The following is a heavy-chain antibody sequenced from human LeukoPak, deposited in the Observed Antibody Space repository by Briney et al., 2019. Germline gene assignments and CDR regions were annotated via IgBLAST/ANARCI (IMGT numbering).Heavy chain of an antibody. Sequence: PSETLSLTCTVSGGSISSYYWSWIRQPPGKGLEWIGEINHSGSTNYNPSLKSRVTISVDTSKNQFSLKLSSVTAADTAVYYCAREINCSGGSCYSTDAFDIWGQGTMVTVSS. J-gene: IGHJ3*02. CDR1: GGSISSYY. V-gene: IGHV4-34*01. CDR3: AREINCSGGSCYSTDAFDI. CDR2: INHSGST. D-gene: IGHD2-15*01.